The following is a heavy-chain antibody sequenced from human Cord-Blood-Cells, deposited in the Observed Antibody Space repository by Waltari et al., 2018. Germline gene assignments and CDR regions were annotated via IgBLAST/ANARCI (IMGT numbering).Heavy chain of an antibody. CDR2: IIPIFGTA. D-gene: IGHD6-6*01. Sequence: SSYAISWVRQAPGQGLEWMGGIIPIFGTANYAQKFQGRVTITADKSTSTAYMELSSLRSEDTAVYYCARDGDGSSSYNWFDPWGQGTLVTVSS. J-gene: IGHJ5*02. CDR1: SSYA. CDR3: ARDGDGSSSYNWFDP. V-gene: IGHV1-69*06.